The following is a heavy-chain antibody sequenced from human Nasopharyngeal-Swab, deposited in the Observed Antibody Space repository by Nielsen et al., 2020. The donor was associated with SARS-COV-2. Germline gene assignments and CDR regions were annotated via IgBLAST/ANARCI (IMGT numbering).Heavy chain of an antibody. J-gene: IGHJ4*02. Sequence: WIRQPPGKGLEWGAHIKQGGTQQYYVDSVKGRFTISRDNAKNSLYLQMNSLRADDTAVYYCTRYCSTTSCPRGFDYWGQGTLVTVSS. CDR2: IKQGGTQQ. V-gene: IGHV3-7*01. CDR3: TRYCSTTSCPRGFDY. D-gene: IGHD2-2*01.